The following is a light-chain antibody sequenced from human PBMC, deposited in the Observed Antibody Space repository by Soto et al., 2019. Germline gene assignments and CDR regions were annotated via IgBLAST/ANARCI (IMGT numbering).Light chain of an antibody. Sequence: DIQTTQSPSTLSASVGDRVTITCRASQNIDRWLAWYQQKPGKAPNLLIYGASNLESGVPSRFSGSGSGTEFTLTISSLRTDDFATYYCQQYNSYPWTFGQGTKVEIK. J-gene: IGKJ1*01. V-gene: IGKV1-5*03. CDR1: QNIDRW. CDR2: GAS. CDR3: QQYNSYPWT.